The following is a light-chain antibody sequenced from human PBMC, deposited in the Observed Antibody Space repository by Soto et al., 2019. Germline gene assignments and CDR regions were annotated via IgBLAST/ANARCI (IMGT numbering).Light chain of an antibody. CDR1: SSNIGAGYD. CDR2: AMN. V-gene: IGLV1-40*01. J-gene: IGLJ1*01. CDR3: QSYDSSLSGYV. Sequence: QSVLTQPPSVSGAPGQRVTISCTGCSSNIGAGYDVHWYQQLPGTAPKLLIYAMNIRPSGVPGRFSGSKSGTSASLAITGCQAEDEADYYCQSYDSSLSGYVFGTGTKVTVL.